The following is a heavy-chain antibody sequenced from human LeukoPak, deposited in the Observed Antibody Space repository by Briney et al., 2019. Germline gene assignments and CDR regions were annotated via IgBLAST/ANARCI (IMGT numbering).Heavy chain of an antibody. CDR2: ISSSGSTI. D-gene: IGHD2-2*01. V-gene: IGHV3-11*04. Sequence: GGSLRLSCAASGFTFNDYYMSWIRQAPGKGLEWVSYISSSGSTIYYADSVKGRFTISRDNAKNSLYLQMNSLRAEDTAVYYCARGDCSSTSCYRNDAFDIWGQGTMVTVSS. CDR3: ARGDCSSTSCYRNDAFDI. J-gene: IGHJ3*02. CDR1: GFTFNDYY.